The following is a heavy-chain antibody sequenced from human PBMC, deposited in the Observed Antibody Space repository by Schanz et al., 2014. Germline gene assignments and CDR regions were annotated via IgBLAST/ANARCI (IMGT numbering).Heavy chain of an antibody. CDR1: GFTFNFYG. D-gene: IGHD2-21*02. CDR3: ARPSDSSWYMDV. Sequence: AQVVESGGGVVQPGRSLRLSCAASGFTFNFYGIHWVRQASGKGLEWVSAISGSGASTYYADSVKGRFTISRDNSRKTLYLQMNSLRADDTAVYYCARPSDSSWYMDVWGKGTTVTVSS. V-gene: IGHV3-23*04. CDR2: ISGSGAST. J-gene: IGHJ6*03.